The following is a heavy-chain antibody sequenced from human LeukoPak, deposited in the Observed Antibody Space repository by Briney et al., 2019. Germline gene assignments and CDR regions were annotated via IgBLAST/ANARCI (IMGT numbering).Heavy chain of an antibody. CDR1: GGSISSYY. D-gene: IGHD3-22*01. J-gene: IGHJ4*02. V-gene: IGHV4-59*01. CDR3: AREGNSGYYYDPRYFDY. Sequence: SETLSLTCTVSGGSISSYYWSWIRQPPGKGLEWIGYIYYSGSTNYNPFLKSRVTISVDTSKNQFSLKLSSVTAADTAVYYCAREGNSGYYYDPRYFDYWGQGTLVTVSS. CDR2: IYYSGST.